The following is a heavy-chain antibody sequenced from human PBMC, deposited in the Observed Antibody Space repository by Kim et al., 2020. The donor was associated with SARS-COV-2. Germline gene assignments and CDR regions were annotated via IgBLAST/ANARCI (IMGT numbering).Heavy chain of an antibody. D-gene: IGHD5-12*01. Sequence: ASVKVSCKASGYTFTSYGISWVRQAPGQGLEWMGWISAYNGNTNYAQKLQGRVTMTTDTSTSTAYMELRSLRSDDTAVYYCARVRGVDIVAYWYFDLWGRGTLVTVSS. CDR2: ISAYNGNT. V-gene: IGHV1-18*01. CDR3: ARVRGVDIVAYWYFDL. J-gene: IGHJ2*01. CDR1: GYTFTSYG.